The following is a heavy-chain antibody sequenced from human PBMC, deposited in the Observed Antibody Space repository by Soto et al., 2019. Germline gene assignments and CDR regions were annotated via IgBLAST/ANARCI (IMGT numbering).Heavy chain of an antibody. D-gene: IGHD3-10*01. CDR1: GYTFTSYY. J-gene: IGHJ6*02. CDR3: ARVEDRYGSRSYCMDV. CDR2: INPSGGST. V-gene: IGHV1-46*01. Sequence: QVQLVQSGAEVKKPGASVTVSCKASGYTFTSYYMHWVRQAPVQGLEWMGIINPSGGSTSYAQKFQGRVTMTRDTSTSTVYRELSSLRSEDTAVYYCARVEDRYGSRSYCMDVWGQGTTVTVSS.